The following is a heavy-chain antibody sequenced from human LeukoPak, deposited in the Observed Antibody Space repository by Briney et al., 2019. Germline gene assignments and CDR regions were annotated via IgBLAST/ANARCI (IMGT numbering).Heavy chain of an antibody. J-gene: IGHJ4*02. V-gene: IGHV3-23*01. CDR1: GFTFSSYA. CDR2: ISGSGGST. CDR3: AKDLSYGSGSYYDY. Sequence: GGSLRLSCAASGFTFSSYAMSWVRQAPGKGLEWVSAISGSGGSTYYADSVKGRFTISRDNSKNTLYLQMNSLRAEDTAVYYCAKDLSYGSGSYYDYWGQGTLVTVSS. D-gene: IGHD3-10*01.